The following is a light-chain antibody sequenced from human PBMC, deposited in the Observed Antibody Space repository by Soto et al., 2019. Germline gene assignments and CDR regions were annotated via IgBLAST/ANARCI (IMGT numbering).Light chain of an antibody. J-gene: IGLJ2*01. CDR2: GNT. CDR3: QSYDINLGVVV. V-gene: IGLV1-40*01. CDR1: SSNIGSGYD. Sequence: QAVVAQPPSVSWAPGHKGPIPCTWGSSNIGSGYDVHWYQQLPGTAPKLLISGNTDRPSGVPDRFSGSKSGTSASLAITGLQTEDEADYYCQSYDINLGVVVFGGGTKVTV.